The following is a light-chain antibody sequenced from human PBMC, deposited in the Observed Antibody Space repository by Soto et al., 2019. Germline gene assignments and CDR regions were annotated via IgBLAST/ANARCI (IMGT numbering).Light chain of an antibody. Sequence: DIQMTQSPSTLSASLGDRVTITCRASQRIDFYLAWYQQKPGKAPKLLIYEASNLESGVPSRFSGSGYGTEFTLTISSLQPDDFATYYCQQSRNYPWTFGQGTKVDIK. CDR1: QRIDFY. CDR3: QQSRNYPWT. CDR2: EAS. J-gene: IGKJ1*01. V-gene: IGKV1-5*03.